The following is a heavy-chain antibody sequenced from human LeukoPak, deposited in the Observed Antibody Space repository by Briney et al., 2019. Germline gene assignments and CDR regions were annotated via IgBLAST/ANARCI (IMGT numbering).Heavy chain of an antibody. CDR3: ARGSTLRSYYDSRGYYNY. CDR2: IYYSGST. Sequence: KSSGTLSLTCTVSGGSMSNYYWSWIRQPPGKGLEWIGYIYYSGSTNYNPSLKSRVTISVDTSKNQFSLKLNSVTAADTAVYYCARGSTLRSYYDSRGYYNYWGQGTLVTVSS. CDR1: GGSMSNYY. V-gene: IGHV4-59*01. D-gene: IGHD3-22*01. J-gene: IGHJ4*02.